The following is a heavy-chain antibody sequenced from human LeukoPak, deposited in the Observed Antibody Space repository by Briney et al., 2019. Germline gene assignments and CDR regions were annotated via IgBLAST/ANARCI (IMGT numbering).Heavy chain of an antibody. D-gene: IGHD6-19*01. J-gene: IGHJ4*02. CDR3: ARDDRSSGWYDY. CDR1: GGTFSSYA. Sequence: ASVKVSCKASGGTFSSYAISWVRQAPGQGLEWMGGIIPIFGTANYAQKFQGRVTITADKSTSTAYMELSSLRSEDTAVYYCARDDRSSGWYDYWGQGTLVTVSS. CDR2: IIPIFGTA. V-gene: IGHV1-69*06.